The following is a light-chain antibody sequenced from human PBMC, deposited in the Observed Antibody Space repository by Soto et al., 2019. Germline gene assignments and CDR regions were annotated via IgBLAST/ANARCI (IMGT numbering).Light chain of an antibody. V-gene: IGKV3-20*01. CDR1: QSVSSSY. Sequence: EIVLTQSPVTLSFSAWEIATLSCRASQSVSSSYLAWYQQKPGQAPRLLIYGASSRATGIPDRFSGSGSGTDFTLTISRLEPEDFAVYYCQQYGSSPGTFGQGTKVDIK. J-gene: IGKJ1*01. CDR2: GAS. CDR3: QQYGSSPGT.